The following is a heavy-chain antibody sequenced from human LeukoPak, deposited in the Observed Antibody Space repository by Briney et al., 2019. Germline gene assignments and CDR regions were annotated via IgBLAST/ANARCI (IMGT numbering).Heavy chain of an antibody. CDR2: ISGSGGST. CDR1: GFTFSSYA. CDR3: AKGSWGPLSIIQRPIDY. Sequence: GGSLRLSCAASGFTFSSYAMSWVRQAPGKGLEWVSAISGSGGSTYYADSVKGRFTISRDNSKNTLYLQMNSLRAEDTAVYYCAKGSWGPLSIIQRPIDYWGQGTLVTVSS. D-gene: IGHD3-3*01. J-gene: IGHJ4*02. V-gene: IGHV3-23*01.